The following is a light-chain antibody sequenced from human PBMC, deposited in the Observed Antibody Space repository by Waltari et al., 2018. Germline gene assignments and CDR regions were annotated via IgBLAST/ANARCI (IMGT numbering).Light chain of an antibody. CDR2: AAS. V-gene: IGKV3-11*01. CDR1: QSVDSY. Sequence: EIALTQFPATLSLSPGERATLSCRASQSVDSYLLWYQQRRGQTPRLVMYAASRRATGISARFSGSGSGTVFTLTISSLEPDDFAVYYCHQRSNWPITFGQGTRLEI. J-gene: IGKJ5*01. CDR3: HQRSNWPIT.